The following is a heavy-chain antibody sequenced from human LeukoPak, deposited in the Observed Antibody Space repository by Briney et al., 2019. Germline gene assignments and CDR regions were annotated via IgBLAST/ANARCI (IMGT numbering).Heavy chain of an antibody. CDR3: ARESGPYYDFWSGYWTTNYYYYYYMDV. J-gene: IGHJ6*03. CDR1: GYTFTGYY. D-gene: IGHD3-3*01. Sequence: ASVKVSCKASGYTFTGYYMHWVRQAPGQGLEWVGWINPNSGGTNYAQKFQGRVTMTRDTSISTAYMELSRLRSDDTAVYYCARESGPYYDFWSGYWTTNYYYYYYMDVRGKGPRSPSP. CDR2: INPNSGGT. V-gene: IGHV1-2*02.